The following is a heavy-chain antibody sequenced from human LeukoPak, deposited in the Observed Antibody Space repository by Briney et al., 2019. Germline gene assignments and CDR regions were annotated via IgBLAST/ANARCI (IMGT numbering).Heavy chain of an antibody. D-gene: IGHD1-26*01. CDR1: GGSISSSSYY. V-gene: IGHV4-39*02. Sequence: SETLSLTCTVSGGSISSSSYYWGWIRQPPGKGLEWIGSIYYSGSTYYNPSLKSRVTISVDTSKNQFSLKMTSVTAADTAVYFCAKGRYLLRNTFFDSWGQGSLVTVSS. J-gene: IGHJ4*02. CDR2: IYYSGST. CDR3: AKGRYLLRNTFFDS.